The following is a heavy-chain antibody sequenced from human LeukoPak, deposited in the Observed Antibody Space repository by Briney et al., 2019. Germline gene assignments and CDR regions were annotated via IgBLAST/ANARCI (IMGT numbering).Heavy chain of an antibody. CDR1: GGTFSSYA. CDR3: ARDGAVGGDSPMLLDY. J-gene: IGHJ4*02. V-gene: IGHV1-69*05. CDR2: IIPIFGTA. Sequence: GASVKVSCKASGGTFSSYAISWVRQAPGQGLEWMGGIIPIFGTANYAQKFQGRVTITTDESTSTAYMVLSSLRSEDTAVYYCARDGAVGGDSPMLLDYWGQGTLVTVSS. D-gene: IGHD2-21*02.